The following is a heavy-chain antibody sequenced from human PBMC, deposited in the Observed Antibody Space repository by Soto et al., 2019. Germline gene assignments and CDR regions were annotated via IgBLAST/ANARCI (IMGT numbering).Heavy chain of an antibody. CDR2: INSDGSST. CDR1: GVTFRSYW. CDR3: ARVNPDYYDSSGYDYSAFDI. V-gene: IGHV3-74*01. D-gene: IGHD3-22*01. Sequence: GWALRLSCAASGVTFRSYWMHWVRQAPGKGLVWVSRINSDGSSTSYADSVKGRFTISRDNAKNTLYLQMNSLRAEDTAVYYCARVNPDYYDSSGYDYSAFDIWGQGTMVTVSS. J-gene: IGHJ3*02.